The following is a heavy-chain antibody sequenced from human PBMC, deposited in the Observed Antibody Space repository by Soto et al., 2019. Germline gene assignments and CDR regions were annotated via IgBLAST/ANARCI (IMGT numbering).Heavy chain of an antibody. CDR1: GFTLSSYA. V-gene: IGHV3-23*01. CDR3: AKGRGDIFFRYIDC. CDR2: ISESGGST. D-gene: IGHD3-10*01. Sequence: GGSLRLSCAAPGFTLSSYAMTWVRQAPGKGLEWVSVISESGGSTYYADPVKGRFTISRDTSKNTLYLHMNSLRGDDTAVYYCAKGRGDIFFRYIDCWGQGTLVTVSS. J-gene: IGHJ4*02.